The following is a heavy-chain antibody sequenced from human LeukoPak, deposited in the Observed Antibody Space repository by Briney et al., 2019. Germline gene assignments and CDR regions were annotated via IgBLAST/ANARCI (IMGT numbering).Heavy chain of an antibody. D-gene: IGHD3-22*01. V-gene: IGHV3-48*01. Sequence: GESLRLSCVASGFTFTDHPMNWVRQAPGKGLEWVSYISSSSGAIYYADSVKGRFTISRDNAKNSLYLQMNSLRAEDTAVYYCARENYDSSGYPAGYFDYWGQGTLVTVSS. CDR3: ARENYDSSGYPAGYFDY. CDR1: GFTFTDHP. CDR2: ISSSSGAI. J-gene: IGHJ4*02.